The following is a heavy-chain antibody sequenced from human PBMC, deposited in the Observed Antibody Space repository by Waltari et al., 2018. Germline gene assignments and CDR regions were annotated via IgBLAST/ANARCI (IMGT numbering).Heavy chain of an antibody. CDR3: ASYGDSYYFDY. V-gene: IGHV1-69*04. D-gene: IGHD4-17*01. J-gene: IGHJ4*02. CDR1: GGTFSSYA. CDR2: IIPILGIA. Sequence: QVQLVQSGAEVKKPGSSAKVSCKASGGTFSSYASSWVRQAPGQGLEWMGGIIPILGIANYAQKFQGRVTITADESTSTAYMELSSLRSEDTAVYYCASYGDSYYFDYWGQGTLVTVSS.